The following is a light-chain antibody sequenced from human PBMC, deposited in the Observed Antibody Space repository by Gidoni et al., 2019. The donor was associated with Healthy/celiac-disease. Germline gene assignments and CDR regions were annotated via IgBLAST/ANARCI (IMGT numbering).Light chain of an antibody. V-gene: IGKV1-39*01. CDR1: QSISSY. Sequence: DIHMTQSPSPLSASVGDRVTITCRASQSISSYLNWYQQKPGKAPKLLIYAASSLQRGVPSRFSGSGSGTDFTLTISSLQPEDFATYYCQQSYSTLTFGPGTKVDIK. CDR2: AAS. J-gene: IGKJ3*01. CDR3: QQSYSTLT.